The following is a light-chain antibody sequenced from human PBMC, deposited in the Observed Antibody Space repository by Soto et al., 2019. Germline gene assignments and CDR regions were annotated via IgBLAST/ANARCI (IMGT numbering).Light chain of an antibody. CDR1: SSNIGAGYD. CDR2: GNS. Sequence: QSVLTQPPSVSGAPGQRVTISCTGSSSNIGAGYDVHWYLHLPGTAPKLLIFGNSHRPSGVPDRFSASKSGTSASLAITGLQAEDEADYYCQSYDNARSGVVFGGGTKLTVL. J-gene: IGLJ2*01. CDR3: QSYDNARSGVV. V-gene: IGLV1-40*01.